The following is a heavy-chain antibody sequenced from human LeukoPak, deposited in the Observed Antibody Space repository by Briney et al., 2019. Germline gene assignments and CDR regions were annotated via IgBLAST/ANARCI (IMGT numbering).Heavy chain of an antibody. CDR2: IYYSGST. CDR3: ARSWTGTTSFDY. J-gene: IGHJ4*02. V-gene: IGHV4-59*01. D-gene: IGHD1-7*01. CDR1: GGSISSYY. Sequence: SETLSLTCTVSGGSISSYYWSWIRQPPGKGLEWIGYIYYSGSTNYNPSLKSRVTISVDTSKNQFSLKLSSVTAADTAVYYCARSWTGTTSFDYWGQGTLVTVSS.